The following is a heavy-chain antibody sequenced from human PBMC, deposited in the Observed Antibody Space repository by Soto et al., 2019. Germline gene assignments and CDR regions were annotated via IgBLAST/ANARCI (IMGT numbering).Heavy chain of an antibody. CDR2: MNPNSGNT. D-gene: IGHD2-15*01. CDR1: GYTFTSYD. CDR3: ARDATGYYCSGGSCYTGTETNWFDP. V-gene: IGHV1-8*01. Sequence: ASVKVSCKASGYTFTSYDINWVRQATGQGLEWMGWMNPNSGNTGYAQKFQGWVTMTRDTSISTAYMELSRLRSDDTAVYYCARDATGYYCSGGSCYTGTETNWFDPWGQGTLVTVSS. J-gene: IGHJ5*02.